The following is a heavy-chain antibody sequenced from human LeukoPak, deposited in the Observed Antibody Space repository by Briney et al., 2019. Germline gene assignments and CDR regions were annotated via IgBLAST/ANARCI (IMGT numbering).Heavy chain of an antibody. V-gene: IGHV4-59*01. CDR1: GGSISSYY. J-gene: IGHJ4*02. Sequence: SETLSLTGTVSGGSISSYYWSWIRQPPGKGLEWIGYIYYSGSTNYNPSLKSRVTISVDTSKNQFSLKLSSVTAADTAVYYCARYSSSWYANDYWGQGTLVTVSS. CDR2: IYYSGST. D-gene: IGHD6-13*01. CDR3: ARYSSSWYANDY.